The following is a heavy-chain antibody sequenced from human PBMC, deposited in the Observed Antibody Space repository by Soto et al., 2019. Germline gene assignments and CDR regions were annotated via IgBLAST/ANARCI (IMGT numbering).Heavy chain of an antibody. Sequence: SETLSLTCAVYGGSFSGYYWSWIRQPPGKGLEWIGEINHSGSTNYNPSLKRRVTISVDTSKNQFSLKLSSVTAADTAVYYCARDKYDFWSGYLRPGFDYWGQGTLVTVSS. D-gene: IGHD3-3*01. CDR3: ARDKYDFWSGYLRPGFDY. J-gene: IGHJ4*02. CDR1: GGSFSGYY. V-gene: IGHV4-34*01. CDR2: INHSGST.